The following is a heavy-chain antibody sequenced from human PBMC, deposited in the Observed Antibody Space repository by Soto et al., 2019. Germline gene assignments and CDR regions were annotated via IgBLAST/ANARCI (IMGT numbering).Heavy chain of an antibody. Sequence: GGSLRLSCAASGFTFSSFGMHWVRQAPGKGLEWVAIIWYDGSDKYYADSVKGRFTISRDNSKNTLYLQMNSLRAEDTAMYYCAREMGFYYGSGSYFHTMDVWGQGTTVTVSS. CDR3: AREMGFYYGSGSYFHTMDV. V-gene: IGHV3-33*01. D-gene: IGHD3-10*01. CDR1: GFTFSSFG. J-gene: IGHJ6*02. CDR2: IWYDGSDK.